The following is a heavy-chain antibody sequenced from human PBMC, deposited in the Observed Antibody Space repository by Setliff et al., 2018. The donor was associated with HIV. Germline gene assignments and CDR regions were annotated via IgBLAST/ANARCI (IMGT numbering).Heavy chain of an antibody. D-gene: IGHD3-9*01. J-gene: IGHJ5*02. CDR3: ARARYGTSFDP. Sequence: SETLSLTCTVSGGSISNYYWSWIRQPPGKGLEWIGYVYYNGGTQYNPSLKSRVTISADTPKNQFSLKLNSVTAADTAVYFCARARYGTSFDPWGQGTLVTVSS. CDR1: GGSISNYY. V-gene: IGHV4-59*01. CDR2: VYYNGGT.